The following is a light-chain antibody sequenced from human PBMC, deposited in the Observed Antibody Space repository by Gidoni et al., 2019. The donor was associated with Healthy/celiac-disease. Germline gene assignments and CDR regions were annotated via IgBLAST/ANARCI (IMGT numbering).Light chain of an antibody. Sequence: EIVMTQSPATLSVSPGERATLSCRASQRVSSNLAWYQQKPGQAPRLLIYGASTRATGIPARFSGSGSGTEFTLTISSLQSEDFAVYYCQAGSTCGPGTKVDIK. CDR3: QAGST. CDR2: GAS. CDR1: QRVSSN. V-gene: IGKV3D-15*01. J-gene: IGKJ3*01.